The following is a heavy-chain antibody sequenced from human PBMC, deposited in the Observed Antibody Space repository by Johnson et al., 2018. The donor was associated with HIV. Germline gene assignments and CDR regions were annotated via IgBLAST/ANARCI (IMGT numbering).Heavy chain of an antibody. CDR3: ARDGESQQLPLGDAFDF. CDR2: IKQDGSEK. CDR1: GFTFSSYW. J-gene: IGHJ3*01. Sequence: VQLVESGGGLVQPGGSLRLSCAASGFTFSSYWMSWVRQAPGKGLEWVANIKQDGSEKYYVDSVKGRFTISRDNTKNSLYLQMNSLRAEDTAVYYCARDGESQQLPLGDAFDFWGQGTMVTVSS. V-gene: IGHV3-7*05. D-gene: IGHD6-13*01.